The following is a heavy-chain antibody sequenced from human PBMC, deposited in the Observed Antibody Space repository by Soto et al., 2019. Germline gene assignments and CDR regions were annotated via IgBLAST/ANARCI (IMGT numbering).Heavy chain of an antibody. CDR1: GYTFTSYG. CDR2: ISAYNGNT. J-gene: IGHJ4*02. CDR3: ARDYYDSSGYQGIDY. Sequence: ASVKVSCKASGYTFTSYGISWVRQAPGQGLEWMGWISAYNGNTNYAQKLQGRVTMTTDTSTSTAYMELRSLRSDDTAVYYCARDYYDSSGYQGIDYWGQGTLVTVSS. D-gene: IGHD3-22*01. V-gene: IGHV1-18*01.